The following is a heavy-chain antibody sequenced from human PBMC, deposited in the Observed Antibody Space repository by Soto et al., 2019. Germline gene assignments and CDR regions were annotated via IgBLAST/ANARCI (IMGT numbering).Heavy chain of an antibody. CDR1: GGPMSGGTFY. V-gene: IGHV4-39*01. CDR3: ATSADNWFDP. CDR2: IYYSGTA. Sequence: SETLSLTCSVSGGPMSGGTFYWGWIRQPPGKGLEWIGNIYYSGTAYYDSSLKTRVTMSIDLSKNQFSLRLTSVTAADTAVYYCATSADNWFDPWGQGTLVTVSS. J-gene: IGHJ5*02.